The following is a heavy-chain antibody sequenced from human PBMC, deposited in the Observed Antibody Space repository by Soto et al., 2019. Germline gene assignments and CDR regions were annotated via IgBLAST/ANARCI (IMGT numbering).Heavy chain of an antibody. CDR2: ISGSGGST. D-gene: IGHD2-15*01. CDR3: AKVGGLRDIVVVVAADYNWFDP. J-gene: IGHJ5*02. CDR1: GFTFSSYA. Sequence: GGSLRLSCAASGFTFSSYAMSWVRQAPGKGLEWVSAISGSGGSTYYADSVKGRFTISRDNSKNTLYLQMNSLRAEDTAVYYCAKVGGLRDIVVVVAADYNWFDPWGQGTLVTVSS. V-gene: IGHV3-23*01.